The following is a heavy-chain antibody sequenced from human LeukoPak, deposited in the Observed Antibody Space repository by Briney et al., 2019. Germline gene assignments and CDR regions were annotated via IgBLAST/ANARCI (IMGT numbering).Heavy chain of an antibody. CDR3: AKRGLRGNWFHP. CDR2: INGAGNSS. D-gene: IGHD4-17*01. J-gene: IGHJ5*02. V-gene: IGHV3-23*01. CDR1: GFTFNLYA. Sequence: PGGSLRLSCAASGFTFNLYAMNWVRQAPGKGLEWVSSINGAGNSSYYADSLRGRFTVSRDNSKNTLYLQTNSLRAEDTAVYYCAKRGLRGNWFHPWGQGTLVTVSS.